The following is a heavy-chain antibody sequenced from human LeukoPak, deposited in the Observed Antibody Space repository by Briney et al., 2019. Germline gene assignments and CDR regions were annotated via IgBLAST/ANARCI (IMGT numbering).Heavy chain of an antibody. CDR3: ARDLYEVSYYYYYMDV. CDR2: INSDGSST. V-gene: IGHV3-74*01. D-gene: IGHD5/OR15-5a*01. Sequence: GGSLRLSCAASGFTFSSYWMHRVRQAPGKGLVWVSRINSDGSSTSYADSVKGRFTISRDNAKNTLYLQMNSLRAEDTAVYYCARDLYEVSYYYYYMDVWGKGTTVTVSS. CDR1: GFTFSSYW. J-gene: IGHJ6*03.